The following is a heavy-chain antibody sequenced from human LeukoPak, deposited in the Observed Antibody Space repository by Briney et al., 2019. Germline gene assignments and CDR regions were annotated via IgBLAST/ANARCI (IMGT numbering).Heavy chain of an antibody. D-gene: IGHD3-16*01. J-gene: IGHJ4*02. CDR3: VTGGGDY. V-gene: IGHV3-21*01. Sequence: GGSLRLSCAASGFTFSRYNMNWVRQAPGKGLEWVSFISGSSSDIYYADSVKGRFTISRDSAKNSLYLQMNSLRAEDTAVYYCVTGGGDYWGQETLVTVSS. CDR2: ISGSSSDI. CDR1: GFTFSRYN.